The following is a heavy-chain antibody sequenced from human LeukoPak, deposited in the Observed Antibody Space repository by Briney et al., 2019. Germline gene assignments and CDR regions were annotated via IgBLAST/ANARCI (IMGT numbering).Heavy chain of an antibody. CDR2: LYSGGTT. CDR1: GFTVSSTY. D-gene: IGHD3-22*01. J-gene: IGHJ4*02. CDR3: ARAHYYDSSGYYY. V-gene: IGHV3-66*01. Sequence: GGSLRLSCAASGFTVSSTYMSWVRQAPGKGLEWVPVLYSGGTTYYADSVKGRFTISRDNAKNSLYLQMNSLRAEDTAVYYCARAHYYDSSGYYYWGQGTLVTVSS.